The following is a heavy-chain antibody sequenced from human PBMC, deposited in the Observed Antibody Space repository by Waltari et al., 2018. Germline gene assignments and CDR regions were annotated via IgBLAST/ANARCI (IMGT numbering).Heavy chain of an antibody. CDR3: ARVFGYYYYYMDV. CDR1: GGSLSVYH. CDR2: INDSGRT. D-gene: IGHD3-3*01. J-gene: IGHJ6*03. V-gene: IGHV4-34*02. Sequence: QVQLQQWGAGLLKPSETLSLTCAVSGGSLSVYHWTWIRQPPGKGLEWIGEINDSGRTTYNPSLESRVTVSIDTANNQFSLRVRSVTAADTAVYYCARVFGYYYYYMDVWGKGTTVAISS.